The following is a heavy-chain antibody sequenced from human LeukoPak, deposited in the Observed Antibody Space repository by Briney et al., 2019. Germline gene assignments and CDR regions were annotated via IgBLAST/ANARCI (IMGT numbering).Heavy chain of an antibody. J-gene: IGHJ5*02. CDR3: AKTSGYRRFDP. D-gene: IGHD5-12*01. CDR2: ISGSGGST. CDR1: GFRVSSYA. V-gene: IGHV3-23*01. Sequence: GGSLRLSCAASGFRVSSYAMSWVRQAPGKGLEWVSAISGSGGSTYFADSVKGRFTISRDNSKNTLYLQMNSLRAEDTAVYYCAKTSGYRRFDPWGQGTLVTVSS.